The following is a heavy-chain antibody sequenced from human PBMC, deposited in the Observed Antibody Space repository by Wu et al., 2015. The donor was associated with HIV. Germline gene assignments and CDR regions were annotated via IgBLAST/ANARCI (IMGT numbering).Heavy chain of an antibody. Sequence: QVQLVQSGAEVKKPGSSVKVSCKASGGTFSSYAISWVRQAPGQGLEWMGGIIPIFGTANYAQKFQGRVTITTDESTSTAYMELSSLRSEDTAVYYCARILGIAVAGTGNWFDPWGQGTLVTVSS. CDR1: GGTFSSYA. V-gene: IGHV1-69*05. J-gene: IGHJ5*02. CDR2: IIPIFGTA. CDR3: ARILGIAVAGTGNWFDP. D-gene: IGHD6-19*01.